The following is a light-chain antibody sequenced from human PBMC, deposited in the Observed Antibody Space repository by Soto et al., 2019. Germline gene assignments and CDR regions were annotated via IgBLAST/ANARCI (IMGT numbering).Light chain of an antibody. J-gene: IGKJ1*01. CDR1: QSASGNY. CDR3: QQYENSPWT. V-gene: IGKV3-20*01. Sequence: ESVFTQSPGTLSLSPGERATLSCRASQSASGNYLAWYQQKPGQAPRLLLYGTSTRATGVPDRFSGSGSGTDFTLTISRVEPEDFAVYYCQQYENSPWTFGQGTKVDIK. CDR2: GTS.